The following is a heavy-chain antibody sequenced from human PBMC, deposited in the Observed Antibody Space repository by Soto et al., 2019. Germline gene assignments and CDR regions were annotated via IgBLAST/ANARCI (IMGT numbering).Heavy chain of an antibody. CDR1: GGSISSYY. CDR3: ARLGVTDGTSFDY. D-gene: IGHD2-21*02. Sequence: SDTLSLTCTVSGGSISSYYWSWIRQPPGKGLEWIGYIYYSGSTYYNPSLKSRVTISVDTSKNQFSLKLSSVTAADTAVYYCARLGVTDGTSFDYWGQGTLVTVSS. V-gene: IGHV4-59*08. J-gene: IGHJ4*02. CDR2: IYYSGST.